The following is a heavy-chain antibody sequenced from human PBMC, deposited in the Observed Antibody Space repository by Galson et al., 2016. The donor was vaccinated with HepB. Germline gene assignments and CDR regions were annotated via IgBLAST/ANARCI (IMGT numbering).Heavy chain of an antibody. Sequence: SLRLSCAGSGFTFSNYGLNWVRQAPGKGLEWVADITYDGSNKYYAASLKGRFIISRENSKNTLYLQMNSLRADDTAVYYCAKDAAYYCWSGHEGKYRLDVWGQGTTVTVSS. CDR2: ITYDGSNK. CDR3: AKDAAYYCWSGHEGKYRLDV. D-gene: IGHD3-3*01. V-gene: IGHV3-30*18. J-gene: IGHJ6*02. CDR1: GFTFSNYG.